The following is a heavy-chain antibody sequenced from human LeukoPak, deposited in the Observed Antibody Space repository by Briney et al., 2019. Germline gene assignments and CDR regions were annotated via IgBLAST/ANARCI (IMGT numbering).Heavy chain of an antibody. Sequence: GGSLRLSCAASGFTVSSNYMSRVRQAPGKGLEWVSVIYSGGDTYYADSVKGRLTVSRDNSRNTLYLQMTSLRAEDTAVYYCARIRYDYGNWGQGTLVTVSS. CDR2: IYSGGDT. D-gene: IGHD3-3*01. J-gene: IGHJ4*02. CDR1: GFTVSSNY. CDR3: ARIRYDYGN. V-gene: IGHV3-53*01.